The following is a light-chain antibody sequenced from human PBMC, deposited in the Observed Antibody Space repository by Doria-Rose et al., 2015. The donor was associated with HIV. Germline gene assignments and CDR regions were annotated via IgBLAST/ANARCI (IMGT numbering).Light chain of an antibody. CDR1: STY. Sequence: STYLNGFQQEPGNAPKLLIYAASRLQSGVPSRFSGSGSGTDFTLTISGLQTGDFATYYCQQTYSSPPWTFGQGTKVEMK. CDR2: AAS. J-gene: IGKJ1*01. CDR3: QQTYSSPPWT. V-gene: IGKV1-39*01.